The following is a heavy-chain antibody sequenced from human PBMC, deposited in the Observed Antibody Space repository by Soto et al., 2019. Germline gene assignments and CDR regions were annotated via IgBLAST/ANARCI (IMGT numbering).Heavy chain of an antibody. J-gene: IGHJ4*02. D-gene: IGHD7-27*01. CDR3: ATDLTWGST. Sequence: GGSLRLSCAVSGFTFSTNWMTWVRQAPGKGLEWVASIRPDGREKYYVASVKGRFTISRDNAENSLFLQMNSLRADDTAVYYCATDLTWGSTWGQGTLVTVSS. CDR1: GFTFSTNW. V-gene: IGHV3-7*03. CDR2: IRPDGREK.